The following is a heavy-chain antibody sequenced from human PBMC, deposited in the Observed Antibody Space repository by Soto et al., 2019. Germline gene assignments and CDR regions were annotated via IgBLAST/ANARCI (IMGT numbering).Heavy chain of an antibody. CDR1: GYTFTSYG. CDR2: ISAYNGNT. D-gene: IGHD3-10*01. Sequence: ASVKVSCKASGYTFTSYGISWVRQAPGQGLERMGWISAYNGNTNYAQKLQGRVTMTTDTSTSTAYMELRSLRSDDTAVYYCARDWFGTYYYYYYGMDVWGQGTTVTVSS. J-gene: IGHJ6*02. V-gene: IGHV1-18*01. CDR3: ARDWFGTYYYYYYGMDV.